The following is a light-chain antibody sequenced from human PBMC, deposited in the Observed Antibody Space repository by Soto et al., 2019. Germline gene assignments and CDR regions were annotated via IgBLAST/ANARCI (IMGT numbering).Light chain of an antibody. CDR2: DAS. CDR1: QGVRSS. J-gene: IGKJ5*01. Sequence: VLARSLASLSLYTGERATLSCRASQGVRSSLAWYQQKPGQAPRLLIYDASNRAPGIPARFSGSGSGTDFTLTISILEPEAFAVYYCQPRSYAPPGITSAQGTRLEI. CDR3: QPRSYAPPGIT. V-gene: IGKV3-11*01.